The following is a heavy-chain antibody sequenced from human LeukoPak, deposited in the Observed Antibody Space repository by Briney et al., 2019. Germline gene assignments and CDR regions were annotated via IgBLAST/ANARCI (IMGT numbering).Heavy chain of an antibody. CDR3: ARDAELEYRHYYYYYYMDV. Sequence: PGGTLRLSCAASGFTLSSYGMSWVRQAPGKGLEWVSAISGSGGSTYYADSVKGRFTISRDNSKNTLYLQMNSLRAEDTAVYYCARDAELEYRHYYYYYYMDVWGKGTTVTVSS. J-gene: IGHJ6*03. V-gene: IGHV3-23*01. CDR2: ISGSGGST. CDR1: GFTLSSYG. D-gene: IGHD1-26*01.